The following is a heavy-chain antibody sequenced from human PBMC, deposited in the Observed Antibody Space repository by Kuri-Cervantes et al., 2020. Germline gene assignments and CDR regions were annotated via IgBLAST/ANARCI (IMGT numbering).Heavy chain of an antibody. V-gene: IGHV4-39*01. J-gene: IGHJ4*02. D-gene: IGHD6-13*01. CDR2: IYYSGST. Sequence: SETLSLTCTVSGGSVSSGSYYWSWIRQPPGKGLEWVGYIYYSGSTYYNPSLKSRVTISVDTSKNQFSLKLSSVTAADTAVHYCARPSSWYYFDYWGQGTLVTVSS. CDR1: GGSVSSGSYY. CDR3: ARPSSWYYFDY.